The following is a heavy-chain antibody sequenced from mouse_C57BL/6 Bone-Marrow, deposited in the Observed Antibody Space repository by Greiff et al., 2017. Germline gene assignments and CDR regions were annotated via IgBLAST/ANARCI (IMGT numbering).Heavy chain of an antibody. Sequence: VKLMESGAELVKPGASVKLSCKASGYTFTEYTIHWVKQRSGQGLEWIGWFYPGSGSIKYNEKFKDKATLTADKSSSTVYMELSRLTSEDSAVYCCARQYGSSSWFAYWGQGTLVTVSA. CDR3: ARQYGSSSWFAY. J-gene: IGHJ3*01. CDR2: FYPGSGSI. CDR1: GYTFTEYT. V-gene: IGHV1-62-2*01. D-gene: IGHD1-1*01.